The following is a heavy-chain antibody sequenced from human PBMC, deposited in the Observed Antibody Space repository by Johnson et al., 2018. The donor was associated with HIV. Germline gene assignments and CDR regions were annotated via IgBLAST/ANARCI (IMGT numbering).Heavy chain of an antibody. CDR3: ARDLRVGAIDGFDI. D-gene: IGHD1-26*01. CDR2: INGNGGST. Sequence: VQLVESGGGLVQPGGSLRLSCAASGFSFSSYWMSWARQVPRKGLEWVSDINGNGGSTGYADSVRGRFTISRDNAKNSLYLQMNSLRADDTAVFYCARDLRVGAIDGFDIWGQGTKVTVAS. J-gene: IGHJ3*02. V-gene: IGHV3-20*04. CDR1: GFSFSSYW.